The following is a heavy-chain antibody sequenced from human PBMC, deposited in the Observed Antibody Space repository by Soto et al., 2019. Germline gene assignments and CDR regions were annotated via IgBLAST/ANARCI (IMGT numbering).Heavy chain of an antibody. J-gene: IGHJ4*02. CDR3: DY. V-gene: IGHV4-59*03. CDR1: GDSFTRNY. CDR2: IYFSGNT. D-gene: IGHD3-16*01. Sequence: SETLSLTCTVSGDSFTRNYWTWIRQSPGKGLEWIGHIYFSGNTKYNPSLKSRVFISIDTSKNQFSLKLTSVTAADTATYVFDYWGQGTLVTVSS.